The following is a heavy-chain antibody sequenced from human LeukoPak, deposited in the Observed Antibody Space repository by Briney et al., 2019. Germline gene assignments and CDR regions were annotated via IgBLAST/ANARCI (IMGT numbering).Heavy chain of an antibody. CDR3: ARLNSTLNYFDY. J-gene: IGHJ4*02. V-gene: IGHV5-51*01. CDR2: IYPGDSET. D-gene: IGHD4-11*01. Sequence: GESLKISCKGSGYSFSNYWIAWVRQMPGKDLEWMGIIYPGDSETRYSPSFEGQVTISADKSISTAYLQWNSLKASDTAMYYCARLNSTLNYFDYWGQGTLVTVSS. CDR1: GYSFSNYW.